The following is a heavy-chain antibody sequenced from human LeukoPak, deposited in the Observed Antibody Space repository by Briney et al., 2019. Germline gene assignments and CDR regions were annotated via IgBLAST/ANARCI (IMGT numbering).Heavy chain of an antibody. J-gene: IGHJ4*02. CDR3: ARHPYRPDSSGYYPDY. CDR1: GGSISSSSYY. V-gene: IGHV4-39*01. D-gene: IGHD3-22*01. Sequence: SETLSLTCTVSGGSISSSSYYWGWIRQPPGKGLEWIGSIYYSGSTYYNPSLKSRVTISVDTSKNQFSLKLSSVTAADTAVYYCARHPYRPDSSGYYPDYWGQGTLVTVSS. CDR2: IYYSGST.